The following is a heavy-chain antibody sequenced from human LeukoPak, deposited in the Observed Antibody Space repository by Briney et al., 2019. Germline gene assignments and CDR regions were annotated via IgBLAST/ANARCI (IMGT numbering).Heavy chain of an antibody. J-gene: IGHJ4*02. CDR2: IYPSGNT. CDR3: ARQLATSTFDY. D-gene: IGHD1-1*01. Sequence: PSETLSLTCSVSGGSFTTNYWSWIRQPPGKGLEWVGYIYPSGNTNYNPSLKSRVSISVDTSKNQFSPRLSSVTAADTALYYCARQLATSTFDYWGQGTLVTVSS. CDR1: GGSFTTNY. V-gene: IGHV4-4*09.